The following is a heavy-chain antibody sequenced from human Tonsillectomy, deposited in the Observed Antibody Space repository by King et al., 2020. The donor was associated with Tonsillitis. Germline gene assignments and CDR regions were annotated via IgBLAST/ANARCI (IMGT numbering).Heavy chain of an antibody. J-gene: IGHJ5*02. CDR2: ILHSGST. D-gene: IGHD2-8*02. Sequence: HLQLQESGPGLVKPSKTLSLSCSVSGDSIRTDNYLWGWIRQPPGQGLAWIGSILHSGSTYYNPSLRSRLTISVDTYKHRFSLKVRSVTAADTAVYYWARHPIWWSDRRSVWFDPWGQGTLVTVSS. CDR3: ARHPIWWSDRRSVWFDP. CDR1: GDSIRTDNYL. V-gene: IGHV4-39*07.